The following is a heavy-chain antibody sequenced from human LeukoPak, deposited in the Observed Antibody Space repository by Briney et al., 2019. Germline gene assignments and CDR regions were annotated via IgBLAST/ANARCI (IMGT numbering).Heavy chain of an antibody. D-gene: IGHD2-2*01. CDR1: GGSISSSSYY. Sequence: SKTLSLTCTVSGGSISSSSYYWGWIRQPPGKGLEWIGSIYYSGSTYYNPSLKSRVTISVDTSKNQFSLKLSSVTAADTAVYYCARRRDCSSTSCKYNWFDPWGQGTLVTVSS. CDR3: ARRRDCSSTSCKYNWFDP. V-gene: IGHV4-39*01. J-gene: IGHJ5*02. CDR2: IYYSGST.